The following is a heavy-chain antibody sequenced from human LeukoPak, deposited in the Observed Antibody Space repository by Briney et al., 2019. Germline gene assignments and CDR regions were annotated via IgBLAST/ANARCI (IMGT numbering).Heavy chain of an antibody. J-gene: IGHJ5*02. Sequence: GASVKVSCKASGYTFTGYYMHWVRQAPGQGLEWMGWINPNSGGTNYAQKFQGRVTMTRDTSIGTAYMELSRLRSDDTAVYYCARDLASRIIAAAGTTHWFDPWGQGTLVTVSS. CDR2: INPNSGGT. CDR1: GYTFTGYY. CDR3: ARDLASRIIAAAGTTHWFDP. D-gene: IGHD6-13*01. V-gene: IGHV1-2*02.